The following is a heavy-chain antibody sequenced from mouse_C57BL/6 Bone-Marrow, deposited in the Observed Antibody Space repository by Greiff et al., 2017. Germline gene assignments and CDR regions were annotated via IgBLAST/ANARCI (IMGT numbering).Heavy chain of an antibody. V-gene: IGHV5-4*01. CDR2: ISDGGSYT. CDR3: ARHYGSSYVRENYFDY. J-gene: IGHJ2*01. CDR1: GFTFSSYA. D-gene: IGHD1-1*01. Sequence: DVQLVESGGGLVKPGGSLKLSCAASGFTFSSYAMSWVRQTPEKRLEWVATISDGGSYTYYPDNVKGRFTISRANAKNNLYLQMSHLKSEDTAMYYGARHYGSSYVRENYFDYWGQGTTLTVSS.